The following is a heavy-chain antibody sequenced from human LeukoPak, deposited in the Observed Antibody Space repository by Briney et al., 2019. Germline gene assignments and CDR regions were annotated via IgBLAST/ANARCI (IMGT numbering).Heavy chain of an antibody. CDR1: GFTFSSYC. CDR3: ARSNLDFWSGSSTDY. V-gene: IGHV3-7*01. D-gene: IGHD3-3*01. CDR2: IKQDGSPE. Sequence: GGSLRLSCAASGFTFSSYCMTWVRQAPGKGLDWVADIKQDGSPEYSVDSVGGRFTISRDNAKNSLYLQMNRLRVEDTAVYYCARSNLDFWSGSSTDYWGQGTPVTVSS. J-gene: IGHJ4*02.